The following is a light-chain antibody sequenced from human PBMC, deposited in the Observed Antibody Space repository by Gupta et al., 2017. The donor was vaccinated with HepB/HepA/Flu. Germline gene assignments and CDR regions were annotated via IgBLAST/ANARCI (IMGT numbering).Light chain of an antibody. J-gene: IGLJ1*01. CDR1: SFNIGNNY. CDR2: DNN. CDR3: GTWDSALAGFV. Sequence: QSVLTQPPSVSAAPGQKVTISCSGSSFNIGNNYVSWYQQSPGTAPKLLIYDNNKRPSGIPDRVSGSKSGTSATLVITGAQTGDEADFYCGTWDSALAGFVFGTGTTVSVL. V-gene: IGLV1-51*01.